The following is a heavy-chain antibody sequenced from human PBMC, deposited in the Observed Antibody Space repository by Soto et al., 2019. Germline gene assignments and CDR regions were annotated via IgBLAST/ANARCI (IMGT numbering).Heavy chain of an antibody. D-gene: IGHD6-13*01. Sequence: QVQLVQSGAEVRKPGASVKVSCKTSGYTFINYGLSWVRQAPGQGLEWMGWISPYTGETNYAQKFQGRLIVTTDTSTTTAYMELRSLRSDDTAFYYCARDHAVAGLDPWGQGTLVTVSS. CDR3: ARDHAVAGLDP. V-gene: IGHV1-18*01. CDR2: ISPYTGET. J-gene: IGHJ5*02. CDR1: GYTFINYG.